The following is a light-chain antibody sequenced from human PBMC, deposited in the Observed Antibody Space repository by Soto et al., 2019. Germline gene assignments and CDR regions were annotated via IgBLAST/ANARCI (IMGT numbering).Light chain of an antibody. Sequence: QYVLTQPPSASGSPGQSVAISCTGTSSDVGGYNYVSWYQQHPGKAPKLMIYDVTKRPSGVPDRFSGSKSGNTASLTVSGLQAEDEADYYCTSYAGSESDVFGSGTKLTVL. CDR1: SSDVGGYNY. CDR3: TSYAGSESDV. J-gene: IGLJ1*01. V-gene: IGLV2-8*01. CDR2: DVT.